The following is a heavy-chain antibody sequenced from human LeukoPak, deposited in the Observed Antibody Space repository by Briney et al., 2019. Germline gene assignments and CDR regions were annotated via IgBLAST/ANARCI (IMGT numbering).Heavy chain of an antibody. CDR3: AADRITIFGVVPYGMDV. V-gene: IGHV1-58*01. J-gene: IGHJ6*02. Sequence: SVKVSCKASGFTFTSSAVQWVRQARGQRLEWIGWIVVGSGNTNYAQKFQERVTITRDMSTSTAYMELSSLRSEDTAVYYCAADRITIFGVVPYGMDVWGQGTTVTVSS. CDR2: IVVGSGNT. CDR1: GFTFTSSA. D-gene: IGHD3-3*01.